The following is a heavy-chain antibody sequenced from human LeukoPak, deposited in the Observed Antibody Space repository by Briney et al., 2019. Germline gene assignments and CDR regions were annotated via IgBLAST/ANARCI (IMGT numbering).Heavy chain of an antibody. CDR1: GFTFDDFG. V-gene: IGHV3-20*04. J-gene: IGHJ3*02. CDR2: INWNGGST. Sequence: GGSLRLSCAASGFTFDDFGMSWVRQAPGKGLEWVSGINWNGGSTGYADSVKGRFTISRDNAKNSLYLQMYSLRAEDTALYYCARDSRFSGYSDAFDIWGQGTMVTVST. CDR3: ARDSRFSGYSDAFDI. D-gene: IGHD3-22*01.